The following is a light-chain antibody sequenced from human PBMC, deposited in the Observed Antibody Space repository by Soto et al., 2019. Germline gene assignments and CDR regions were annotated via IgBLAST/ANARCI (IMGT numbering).Light chain of an antibody. CDR1: SSNMGASYD. CDR3: QSYDSSLSGSYV. CDR2: GYT. V-gene: IGLV1-40*01. Sequence: QSVLTQPPSVSGAPGQRVTISCTGNSSNMGASYDVHWYQQLPGAAPKLLIYGYTKRPSGVPDRFSGSKSGTSASLAITGLQAEDEADYYCQSYDSSLSGSYVFGTGTQLTVL. J-gene: IGLJ1*01.